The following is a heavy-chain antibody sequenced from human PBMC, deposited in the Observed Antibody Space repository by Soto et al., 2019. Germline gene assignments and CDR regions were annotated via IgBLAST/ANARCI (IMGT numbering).Heavy chain of an antibody. Sequence: SETLSLTCTVSGGSISSYYWSWIRQPPGKGLEWIGYIYYSGSTNYNPSLKSRVTISVDTSKNQFSLKLSSVTAADTAVYVCARHTPAISISDQWGQGTLVTVSS. CDR1: GGSISSYY. J-gene: IGHJ4*02. D-gene: IGHD3-3*01. CDR2: IYYSGST. V-gene: IGHV4-59*08. CDR3: ARHTPAISISDQ.